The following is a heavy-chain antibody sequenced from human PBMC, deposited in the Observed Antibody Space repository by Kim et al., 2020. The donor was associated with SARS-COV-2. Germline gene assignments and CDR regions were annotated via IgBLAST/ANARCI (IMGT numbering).Heavy chain of an antibody. J-gene: IGHJ6*02. CDR2: MNPNSGNT. CDR1: GYTFTSYD. D-gene: IGHD2-15*01. V-gene: IGHV1-8*01. CDR3: ARVGTLQWWVRARYYGMDV. Sequence: ASVKVSCKASGYTFTSYDINWVRQATGQGLEWMGWMNPNSGNTGYAQKFQGRVTMTRNTSISTAYMELSSLRSEDTAVSYCARVGTLQWWVRARYYGMDVWGQETTVTVSS.